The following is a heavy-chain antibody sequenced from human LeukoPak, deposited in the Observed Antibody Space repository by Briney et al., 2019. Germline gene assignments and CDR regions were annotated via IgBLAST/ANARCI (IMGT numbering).Heavy chain of an antibody. CDR3: ARLGGATVDF. J-gene: IGHJ4*02. V-gene: IGHV4-39*01. Sequence: PSETLSLTCTVFGGSTSSSTHYWGWIRQPPGKGLEWIGTAYYSGNTYYNPSLKSRVTISVDTSKNQFSLKLRSVSAADTGVYYCARLGGATVDFWGQGTLVTVSS. CDR1: GGSTSSSTHY. D-gene: IGHD1-26*01. CDR2: AYYSGNT.